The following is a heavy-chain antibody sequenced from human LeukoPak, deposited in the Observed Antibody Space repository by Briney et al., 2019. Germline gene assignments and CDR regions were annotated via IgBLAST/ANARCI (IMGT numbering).Heavy chain of an antibody. D-gene: IGHD3-22*01. J-gene: IGHJ4*02. V-gene: IGHV3-30-3*01. CDR1: GFTFSSYA. Sequence: PGGSLRLSCAASGFTFSSYAMHWVRQAPGKGLEWVAVISYDGSNKYYADSVKGRFTISRDNSKNTLYLQMNSLIAEDTAVYYCARGIVVVITTGDYFDYWGQGTLVTVSS. CDR3: ARGIVVVITTGDYFDY. CDR2: ISYDGSNK.